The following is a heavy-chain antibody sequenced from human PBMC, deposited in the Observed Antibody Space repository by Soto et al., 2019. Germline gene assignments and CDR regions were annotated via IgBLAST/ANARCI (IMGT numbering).Heavy chain of an antibody. CDR3: AREGVSSRWYNYYGMDV. CDR1: GYSISSYY. Sequence: SETLSLTCTVSGYSISSYYWSWFRQPPGKGLEWIGYIYYSGSTNYNPSLKSRVTITVDASKNQFSLKLSSVTAADTAVYYCAREGVSSRWYNYYGMDVWGQGTTVTVSS. CDR2: IYYSGST. D-gene: IGHD6-13*01. J-gene: IGHJ6*02. V-gene: IGHV4-59*01.